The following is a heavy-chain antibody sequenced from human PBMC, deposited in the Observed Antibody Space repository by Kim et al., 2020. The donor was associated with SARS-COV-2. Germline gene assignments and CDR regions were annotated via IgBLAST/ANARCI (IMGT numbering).Heavy chain of an antibody. CDR2: VSPNTGNT. Sequence: ASVKVSCTTSGYTFTNYDISWIRQAPGQGLEWMGWVSPNTGNTNYAQKFQGRVTMTTDTSTSTVYMDLRSLRYDDTAVYYCARRRGDSATTCYTAHCVNERGWYFDLWGRGTLVTVSS. CDR1: GYTFTNYD. D-gene: IGHD1-26*01. CDR3: ARRRGDSATTCYTAHCVNERGWYFDL. J-gene: IGHJ2*01. V-gene: IGHV1-18*04.